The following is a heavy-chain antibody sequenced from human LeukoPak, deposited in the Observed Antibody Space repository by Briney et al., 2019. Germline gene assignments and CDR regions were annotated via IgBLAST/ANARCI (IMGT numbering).Heavy chain of an antibody. CDR3: ARPRILYGDPSDGAFDI. CDR2: INHSGST. V-gene: IGHV4-34*01. CDR1: GGSFSGYY. Sequence: SETLSLTCAVYGGSFSGYYWSWIRQPPGKGLEWIGEINHSGSTNYNPSLKSRVTISVDTSKNQFSLKLSSVTAADTAVYYCARPRILYGDPSDGAFDIWGQGTMVTVSS. D-gene: IGHD4-17*01. J-gene: IGHJ3*02.